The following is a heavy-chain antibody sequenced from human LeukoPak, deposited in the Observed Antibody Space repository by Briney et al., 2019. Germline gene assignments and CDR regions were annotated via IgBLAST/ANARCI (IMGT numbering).Heavy chain of an antibody. Sequence: KTSETLSLTCTVSGGSISSSSYYWGWIRQPPGKGLEWIGHIHYNGNTYYNPSLKSRVTISIDTSRNYFSLKLTSVTAADTAVFYCVRPDGAIVAPYYFDDWGPGTLVTVSS. CDR1: GGSISSSSYY. V-gene: IGHV4-39*02. J-gene: IGHJ4*02. D-gene: IGHD2-21*01. CDR2: IHYNGNT. CDR3: VRPDGAIVAPYYFDD.